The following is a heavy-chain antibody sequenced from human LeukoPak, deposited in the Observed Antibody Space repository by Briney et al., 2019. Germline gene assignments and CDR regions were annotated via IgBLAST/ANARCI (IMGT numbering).Heavy chain of an antibody. CDR1: GFNFANHA. J-gene: IGHJ4*02. CDR2: ISGSGGST. CDR3: AKAGRGDY. Sequence: GGSLRLSCAASGFNFANHAMSWVRQAPGKGLEWVSAISGSGGSTYYADSVKGRFTISRDNSKNTLYLQMNSLRAEDTAVYYCAKAGRGDYWGQGTLVTVSS. V-gene: IGHV3-23*01. D-gene: IGHD6-19*01.